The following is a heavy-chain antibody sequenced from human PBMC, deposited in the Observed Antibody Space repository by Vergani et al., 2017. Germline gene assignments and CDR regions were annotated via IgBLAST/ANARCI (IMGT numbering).Heavy chain of an antibody. CDR3: ATSALTCRGDDAFDI. CDR2: IDPSDSYT. D-gene: IGHD3-10*01. Sequence: EVQLVQSGAEVKKPGESLRISCKGSGYSFTSYWISWVRQMPGKGLEWMGRIDPSDSYTNYSPSFQGHVTISADKSISTAYLQWSSLKASDTAMYYCATSALTCRGDDAFDIWGQGTMVTVSS. CDR1: GYSFTSYW. J-gene: IGHJ3*02. V-gene: IGHV5-10-1*03.